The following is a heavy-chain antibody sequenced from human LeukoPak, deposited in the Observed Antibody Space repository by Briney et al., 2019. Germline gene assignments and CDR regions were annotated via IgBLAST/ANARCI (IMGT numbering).Heavy chain of an antibody. V-gene: IGHV3-23*01. J-gene: IGHJ4*02. CDR2: ISDSGGST. CDR3: AKVSESNYDILTGYYTPYYFDY. CDR1: GFTFSISA. Sequence: GSLRLSCAASGFTFSISAMSWVRQAPGKGLEWVSGISDSGGSTFYADSVKGRFTISRDNSKNILYLQMNSLRADDTAVYYCAKVSESNYDILTGYYTPYYFDYWGQGTLVTVSS. D-gene: IGHD3-9*01.